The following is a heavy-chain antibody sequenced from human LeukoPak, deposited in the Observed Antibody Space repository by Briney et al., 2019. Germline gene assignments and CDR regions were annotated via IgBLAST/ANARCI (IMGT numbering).Heavy chain of an antibody. Sequence: GGSLRLSCAASGFTFSSYAMHWVRQAPGKGLEWVAVISYDGSNKYYADSVKGRFTISRDNSKNTLYLQMNSLRAEDTAVYYCARYMGYSSSYDYWGQGTLVTVSS. CDR2: ISYDGSNK. V-gene: IGHV3-30*01. J-gene: IGHJ4*02. CDR3: ARYMGYSSSYDY. D-gene: IGHD6-6*01. CDR1: GFTFSSYA.